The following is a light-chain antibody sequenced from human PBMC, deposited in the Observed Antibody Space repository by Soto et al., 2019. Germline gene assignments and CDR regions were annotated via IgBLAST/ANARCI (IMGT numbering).Light chain of an antibody. Sequence: DIVMTQSPLSLPVTPGEPASFSCRSSQSLLVSNGYSYLDWYLQKPGQSPQLLIYLGSNRASGVPDRFSGSGSGTDFTLKISRVEAEDVGVYYCMQAAQTPPYTFGQGTKLEIK. CDR2: LGS. CDR1: QSLLVSNGYSY. V-gene: IGKV2-28*01. J-gene: IGKJ2*01. CDR3: MQAAQTPPYT.